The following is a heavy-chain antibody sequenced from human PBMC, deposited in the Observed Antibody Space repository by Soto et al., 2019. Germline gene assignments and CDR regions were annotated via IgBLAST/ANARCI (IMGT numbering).Heavy chain of an antibody. CDR1: GFTFSSYA. V-gene: IGHV3-23*01. CDR3: AKIFGQWLDYYYGMDV. Sequence: GGSLRLSCAASGFTFSSYAMSWVRQAPGKGLEWVSAISGSGGSTYYADSVKGRFTISRDNSKNTLYLQMNSLRAEDTAVYYCAKIFGQWLDYYYGMDVWGQGTTVTVSS. D-gene: IGHD6-19*01. CDR2: ISGSGGST. J-gene: IGHJ6*02.